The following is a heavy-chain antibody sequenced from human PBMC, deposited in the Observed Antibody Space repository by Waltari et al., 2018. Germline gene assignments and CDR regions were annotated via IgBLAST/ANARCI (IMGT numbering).Heavy chain of an antibody. CDR1: GGSISSGGYY. CDR2: IYYSGST. D-gene: IGHD6-6*01. Sequence: QVQLQESGPGLVKPSQTLSLTCTVSGGSISSGGYYWSWIRQHPGKGLEWIGYIYYSGSTYYNPSLKSRVTISVDTSKNQFSLKLSSVTAADTAVYYCARAEGGLVALKGAFDIWGQGTMVTVSS. J-gene: IGHJ3*02. V-gene: IGHV4-31*03. CDR3: ARAEGGLVALKGAFDI.